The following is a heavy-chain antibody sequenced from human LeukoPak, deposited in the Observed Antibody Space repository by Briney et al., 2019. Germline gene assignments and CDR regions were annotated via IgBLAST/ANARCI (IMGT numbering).Heavy chain of an antibody. D-gene: IGHD2-8*01. Sequence: SETLSLTCIVSGGSISSYYWNWIRQPPGKGLEWIGFIYYSGGTNYNPSLQSRVTISVDTSKNQFSLKLSSVTAADTAVYYCARAQYGGYYGMDVWGQGTTVTVSS. CDR3: ARAQYGGYYGMDV. CDR2: IYYSGGT. J-gene: IGHJ6*02. V-gene: IGHV4-59*01. CDR1: GGSISSYY.